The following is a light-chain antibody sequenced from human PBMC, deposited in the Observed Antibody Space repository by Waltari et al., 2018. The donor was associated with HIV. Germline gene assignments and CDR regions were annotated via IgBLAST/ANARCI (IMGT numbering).Light chain of an antibody. J-gene: IGLJ2*01. CDR1: SGPSTYA. CDR2: VNSDGSH. CDR3: QTWGAGIQV. V-gene: IGLV4-69*01. Sequence: QLALTQSPSASASLGASVKLTCSLSSGPSTYAIAWHQQQPAKGPRFLMKVNSDGSHNKRDEIPDRFSGSSSGAERYLTISSLQYEDEADYYCQTWGAGIQVFGGGTKLTVL.